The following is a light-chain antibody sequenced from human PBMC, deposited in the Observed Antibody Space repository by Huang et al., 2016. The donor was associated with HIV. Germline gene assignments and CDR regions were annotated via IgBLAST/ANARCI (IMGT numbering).Light chain of an antibody. Sequence: VMMSQSPATLAASPGERVTLACGASQSVNTNLAWYQQKPGQPPRLLSYAASTRATGVPARVAGSGSGTEFTLTIDSLQSDDFAVYYCQQYKKWPPEYTFGQGTRLEIK. CDR1: QSVNTN. CDR3: QQYKKWPPEYT. V-gene: IGKV3-15*01. CDR2: AAS. J-gene: IGKJ2*01.